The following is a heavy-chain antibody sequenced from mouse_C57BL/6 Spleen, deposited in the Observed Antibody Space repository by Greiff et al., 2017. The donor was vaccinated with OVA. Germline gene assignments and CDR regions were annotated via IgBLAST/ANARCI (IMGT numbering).Heavy chain of an antibody. CDR3: ASGDYDYDGGFAY. J-gene: IGHJ3*01. V-gene: IGHV2-6*01. Sequence: VMLVESGPGLVAPSQSLSITCTVSGFSLTSYGVDWVRQSPGKGLEWLGVIWGVGSTNYNSALKSRLSISKDNSKSQVFLKMNSLQTDDTAMYYCASGDYDYDGGFAYWGQGTLVTVSA. CDR2: IWGVGST. CDR1: GFSLTSYG. D-gene: IGHD2-4*01.